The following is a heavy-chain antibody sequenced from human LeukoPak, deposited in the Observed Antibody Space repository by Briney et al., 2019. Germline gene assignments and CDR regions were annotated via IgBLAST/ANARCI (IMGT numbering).Heavy chain of an antibody. J-gene: IGHJ6*03. Sequence: SETLSLTCAVCGGSFSGYYWSWIRQPPGKGLEWIGEINHSGSTNYNPSLKSRVTISVDTSKNQFSLKLSSVTAADTAVYYCARAWGSYYYYYMDVWGKGTTVTISS. CDR1: GGSFSGYY. CDR2: INHSGST. CDR3: ARAWGSYYYYYMDV. D-gene: IGHD7-27*01. V-gene: IGHV4-34*01.